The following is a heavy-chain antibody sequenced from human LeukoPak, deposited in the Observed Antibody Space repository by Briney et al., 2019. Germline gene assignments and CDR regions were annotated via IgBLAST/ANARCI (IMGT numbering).Heavy chain of an antibody. Sequence: PSETLSLTCTVSGCTLSSSNYYWGWLRQPPGKGLEWIGSIHYSGNIYYNPSLKSRVTISVDTSKNQFSLKLSSVTAADTAVYYCATSSSYYRFDSWGQGTLVTVSS. J-gene: IGHJ5*01. CDR2: IHYSGNI. CDR1: GCTLSSSNYY. V-gene: IGHV4-39*01. CDR3: ATSSSYYRFDS. D-gene: IGHD6-13*01.